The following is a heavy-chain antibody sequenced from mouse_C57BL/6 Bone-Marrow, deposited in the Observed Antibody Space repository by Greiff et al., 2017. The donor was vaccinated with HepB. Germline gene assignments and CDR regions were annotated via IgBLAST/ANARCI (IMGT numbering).Heavy chain of an antibody. Sequence: QVQLKQPGAELVKPGASVKLSCKASGYTFTSYWMHWVKQRPGQGLEWIGMIHPNSGSTNYNEKFKSKATLTVDKSSSTAYMQLSSLTSEDSAVYYCARFYGSSLARFAYWGQGTLVTVSA. CDR2: IHPNSGST. V-gene: IGHV1-64*01. CDR1: GYTFTSYW. J-gene: IGHJ3*01. CDR3: ARFYGSSLARFAY. D-gene: IGHD1-1*01.